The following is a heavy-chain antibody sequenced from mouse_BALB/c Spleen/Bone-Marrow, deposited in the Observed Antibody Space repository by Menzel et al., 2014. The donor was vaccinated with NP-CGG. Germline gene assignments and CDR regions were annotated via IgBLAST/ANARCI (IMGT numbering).Heavy chain of an antibody. CDR2: IYPGDGDT. CDR3: ARGDPFDY. J-gene: IGHJ2*01. V-gene: IGHV1-87*01. Sequence: VQLQQSGAELARPGASVKLSCKASGYTFTSYWMQWVKQRPGQGLEWIGAIYPGDGDTRYTQKFKGKATLTADKSSSTAYMQXXSLASEDSAVYYCARGDPFDYWGQGTTLTVSS. CDR1: GYTFTSYW.